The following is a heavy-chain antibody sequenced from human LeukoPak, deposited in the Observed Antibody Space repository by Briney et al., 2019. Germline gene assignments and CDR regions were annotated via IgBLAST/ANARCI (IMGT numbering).Heavy chain of an antibody. CDR2: IYYSGST. Sequence: ASETLSLTCTVSGGSISSSSYYWGWIRQPPGKGLEWIGSIYYSGSTYYNPSLKSRVTISVDTSKSQFSLKLSSVTAADTAVYYCARISGMAWGYALNMWGQGTMVTVSS. CDR3: ARISGMAWGYALNM. J-gene: IGHJ3*02. V-gene: IGHV4-39*07. CDR1: GGSISSSSYY. D-gene: IGHD1-20*01.